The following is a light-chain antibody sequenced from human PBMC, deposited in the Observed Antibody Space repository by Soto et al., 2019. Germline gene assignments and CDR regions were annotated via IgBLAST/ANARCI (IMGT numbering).Light chain of an antibody. J-gene: IGLJ1*01. CDR1: SSNVGSHT. Sequence: QSVLTQPPSASGTPGQRVTISCSVSSSNVGSHTVSCYQHFPRTAAQLLMYNDNERPSAVPDRCSGSKSGTSAALAISGPQSEDEADYYCAAWYARMNGYVFGTGTKVTVL. CDR2: NDN. V-gene: IGLV1-44*01. CDR3: AAWYARMNGYV.